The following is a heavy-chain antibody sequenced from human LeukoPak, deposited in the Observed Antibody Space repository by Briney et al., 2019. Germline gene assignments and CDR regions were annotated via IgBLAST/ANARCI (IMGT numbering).Heavy chain of an antibody. D-gene: IGHD2-2*01. CDR2: IYYSGST. J-gene: IGHJ5*02. CDR3: ATAEYCSNTSCYANNRFDP. CDR1: GGSISSSSYY. Sequence: SETLSLTCTVSGGSISSSSYYWGRIRQPPGTGLEWIGSIYYSGSTYYNPSLQSRVTISVDTSKNQFSLKLSSVTAADTAVYYCATAEYCSNTSCYANNRFDPWGQGTLVTVSS. V-gene: IGHV4-39*01.